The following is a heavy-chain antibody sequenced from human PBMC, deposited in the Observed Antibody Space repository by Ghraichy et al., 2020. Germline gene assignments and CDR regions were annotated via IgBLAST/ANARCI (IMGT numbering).Heavy chain of an antibody. CDR2: IYSGGST. CDR3: AREAYDFWSGYSPNWYFDL. D-gene: IGHD3-3*01. Sequence: GESLNISCAASGFIVSSNYMSWVRQAPGKGLEWVSVIYSGGSTYYADSVKGRFTISRDNSKNTLYLQMNSLRAEDTAVYYCAREAYDFWSGYSPNWYFDLWGRGTLVTVSS. V-gene: IGHV3-53*01. J-gene: IGHJ2*01. CDR1: GFIVSSNY.